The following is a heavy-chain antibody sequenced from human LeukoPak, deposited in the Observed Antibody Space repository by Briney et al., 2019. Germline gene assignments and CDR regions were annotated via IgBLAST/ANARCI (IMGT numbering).Heavy chain of an antibody. D-gene: IGHD3-22*01. CDR3: ARWGSVGGSAYDSSGHAFDY. J-gene: IGHJ4*02. Sequence: PGGSLRLSCAASGFTFSSYSMNWVRQAPGKGLEWVSSISSSSSYIYYADSVKGRFTISRDNAKNSLYLQMNSLRAEDTAVYYCARWGSVGGSAYDSSGHAFDYWGQGTLVTVSS. CDR2: ISSSSSYI. V-gene: IGHV3-21*01. CDR1: GFTFSSYS.